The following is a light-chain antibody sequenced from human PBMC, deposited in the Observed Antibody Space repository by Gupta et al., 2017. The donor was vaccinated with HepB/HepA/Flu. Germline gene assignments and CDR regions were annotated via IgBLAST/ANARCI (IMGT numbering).Light chain of an antibody. CDR1: QSVLYSSNNKNY. Sequence: IVMTQSPDSLPVSLGERATINCKSSQSVLYSSNNKNYLAWYQQKAGQSPKLLIYFASTRESGVPDRFSGSGSGTDFTLTISSLQAEDVALYYCQQYFSIPITFGQGTRLEIK. CDR2: FAS. V-gene: IGKV4-1*01. J-gene: IGKJ5*01. CDR3: QQYFSIPIT.